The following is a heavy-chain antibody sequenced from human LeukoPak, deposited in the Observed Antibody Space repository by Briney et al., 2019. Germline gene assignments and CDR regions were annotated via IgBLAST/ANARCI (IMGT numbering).Heavy chain of an antibody. V-gene: IGHV3-48*03. J-gene: IGHJ5*02. D-gene: IGHD3-3*01. CDR2: ISSSGSTI. CDR1: GFTFSSYE. CDR3: AKDTSGYYSGFFDP. Sequence: PGGSLRLSCAASGFTFSSYEMNWVRQAPGKGLEWVSYISSSGSTIYYADSVKGRFTISRDSSKNTLYLQMNSLRAEDTAVYYCAKDTSGYYSGFFDPWGQGTLVTVSS.